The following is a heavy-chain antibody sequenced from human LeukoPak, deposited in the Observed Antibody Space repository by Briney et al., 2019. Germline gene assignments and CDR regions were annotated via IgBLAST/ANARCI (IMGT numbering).Heavy chain of an antibody. D-gene: IGHD6-19*01. Sequence: PGGSLRLSCAASGFTFDDYAMHWVRQAPGKGLEWVAGISWNSGNIGYADSVKGRFTISRDNAKNSLYLQMNSLRAEDTALYYCARRLGSGWPPDYWGQGTLVTVSS. V-gene: IGHV3-9*01. CDR2: ISWNSGNI. CDR3: ARRLGSGWPPDY. J-gene: IGHJ4*02. CDR1: GFTFDDYA.